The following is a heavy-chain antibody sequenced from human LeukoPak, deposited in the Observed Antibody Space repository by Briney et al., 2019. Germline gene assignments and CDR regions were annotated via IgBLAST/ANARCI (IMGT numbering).Heavy chain of an antibody. J-gene: IGHJ6*03. CDR3: ATTMGATNYYYYYMDV. Sequence: GGSLRLSCAASGFTFSSYAMSWVRQAPGKGLEWVSAISGSGGSTYYADSVKGRFTISRDNSKNTLYLQMNSLRAEDTAVYYCATTMGATNYYYYYMDVWGKGTTVTVSS. D-gene: IGHD1-26*01. CDR2: ISGSGGST. V-gene: IGHV3-23*01. CDR1: GFTFSSYA.